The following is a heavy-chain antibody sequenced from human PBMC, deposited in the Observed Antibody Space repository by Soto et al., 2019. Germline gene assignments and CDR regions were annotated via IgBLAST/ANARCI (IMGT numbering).Heavy chain of an antibody. Sequence: ASVKVSCKASGYTFTSYGISWVRQAPGQGLEWMGWISAYNGNTNYAQKLQGRVTMTTDTSTSTAYMELRSLRSDDTAVYYCAREMTYYDFWSGYYTKYYFDYWGQGTLVNVSS. CDR3: AREMTYYDFWSGYYTKYYFDY. V-gene: IGHV1-18*01. J-gene: IGHJ4*02. D-gene: IGHD3-3*01. CDR1: GYTFTSYG. CDR2: ISAYNGNT.